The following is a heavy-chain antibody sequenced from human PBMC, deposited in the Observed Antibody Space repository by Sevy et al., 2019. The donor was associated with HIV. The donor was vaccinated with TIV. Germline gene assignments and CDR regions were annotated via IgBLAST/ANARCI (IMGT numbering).Heavy chain of an antibody. CDR3: AKDLMGNGYNYDYYYYYGMDV. CDR1: GFTFSSYG. CDR2: ISYDGSNK. J-gene: IGHJ6*02. Sequence: GSLRLSCAASGFTFSSYGMHWVRQAPGKGLEWVAVISYDGSNKYYADSVKGRFTISRDNSKNTLYLQMNSLRAEDTAVYYCAKDLMGNGYNYDYYYYYGMDVWGQGTTVTVSS. D-gene: IGHD5-12*01. V-gene: IGHV3-30*18.